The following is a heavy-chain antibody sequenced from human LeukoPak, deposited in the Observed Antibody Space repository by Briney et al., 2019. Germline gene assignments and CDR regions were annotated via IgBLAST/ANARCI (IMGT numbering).Heavy chain of an antibody. CDR3: ARGLDFAILTGWRETDAFDI. D-gene: IGHD3-9*01. J-gene: IGHJ3*02. CDR2: INPSGGST. Sequence: GGSLRLSCAASGFTFSSYGMHWVRQAPGQGLEWMGIINPSGGSTSYAQKFQGRVTMTRDMSTSTAYMELSSLRSEDTAVYYCARGLDFAILTGWRETDAFDIWGQGTMVTVSS. CDR1: GFTFSSYG. V-gene: IGHV1-46*01.